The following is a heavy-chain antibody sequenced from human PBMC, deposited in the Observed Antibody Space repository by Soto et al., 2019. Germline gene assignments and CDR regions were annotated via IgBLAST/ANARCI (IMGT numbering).Heavy chain of an antibody. J-gene: IGHJ6*02. CDR1: GYTFSNYA. D-gene: IGHD4-17*01. CDR2: ISYDGNSK. CDR3: ARAMSGTVPLYGIDV. Sequence: GGSLRLSCVASGYTFSNYAVHWVRQTPGGRLEWVAVISYDGNSKYYTDSVKGRFTISRDNSKDTLFLQMTSLRADDTAVYFCARAMSGTVPLYGIDVWGQGITVTVSS. V-gene: IGHV3-30-3*01.